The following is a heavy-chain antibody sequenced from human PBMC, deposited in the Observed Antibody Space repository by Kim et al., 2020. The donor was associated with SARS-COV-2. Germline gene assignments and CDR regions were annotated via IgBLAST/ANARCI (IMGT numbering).Heavy chain of an antibody. CDR1: GFTFSSYG. CDR3: AKDFAAAWDY. Sequence: GGSLRLSCASSGFTFSSYGMHWVRQAPGKGLEWVAVISYDGSNKYYADSVKGRFTISRDNSKNTLYLQMNSLRAEDTAVYYCAKDFAAAWDYWGQGTLVTVSS. V-gene: IGHV3-30*18. J-gene: IGHJ4*02. D-gene: IGHD6-13*01. CDR2: ISYDGSNK.